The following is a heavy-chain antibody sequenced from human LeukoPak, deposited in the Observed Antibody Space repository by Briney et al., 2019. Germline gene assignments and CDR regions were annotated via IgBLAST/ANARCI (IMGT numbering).Heavy chain of an antibody. CDR1: GGSISSTGYY. CDR2: IYYTGST. D-gene: IGHD6-19*01. V-gene: IGHV4-39*07. Sequence: SETLSLTCTVYGGSISSTGYYWGWIRQPPGKGLEWLGNIYYTGSTYYNPSLRSRVTISVDTSKNQFSLRLSSVTAADTAVYYCASRIAVSKFDYWGQGTLVTVSS. CDR3: ASRIAVSKFDY. J-gene: IGHJ4*02.